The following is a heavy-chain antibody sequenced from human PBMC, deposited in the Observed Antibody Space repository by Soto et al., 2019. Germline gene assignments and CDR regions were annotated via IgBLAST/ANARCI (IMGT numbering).Heavy chain of an antibody. CDR3: AREGSGYAFDI. CDR1: GFTFISYG. Sequence: PWWSLRLACASSGFTFISYGMHWFRQAPGKGLEWVAVIWYDGSNKYYADSVKGRFTISRDNSKNTLYLQMNSLRAEDTAVYYCAREGSGYAFDIWGQGTMVTVSS. V-gene: IGHV3-33*01. CDR2: IWYDGSNK. J-gene: IGHJ3*02.